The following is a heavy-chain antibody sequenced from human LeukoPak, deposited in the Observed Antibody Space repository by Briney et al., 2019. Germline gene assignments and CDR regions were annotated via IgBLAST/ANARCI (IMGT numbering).Heavy chain of an antibody. D-gene: IGHD1-26*01. Sequence: GESLKISFKVPGYSFTSLCIGWVRQLPGKGLEWMGIFYPGDSGPTYSPSFQGQVTISVDKSINTAYLQWSSLQASDTAMYYCGMSGDRVPLQDDVFDVWGQGTMVTVST. CDR3: GMSGDRVPLQDDVFDV. CDR2: FYPGDSGP. J-gene: IGHJ3*01. V-gene: IGHV5-51*01. CDR1: GYSFTSLC.